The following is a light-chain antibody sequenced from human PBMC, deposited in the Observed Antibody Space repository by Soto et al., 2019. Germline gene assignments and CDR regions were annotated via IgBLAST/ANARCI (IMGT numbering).Light chain of an antibody. V-gene: IGLV3-1*01. J-gene: IGLJ1*01. Sequence: SYELTQPPSVSVSPGQTASITCSGDKLGDKYACWYQQKPGQSPVLVIYQDSKRPSGIPERFSGSNSGNTATLTISGTQAMDEDDYYCQAWDSSTDYVFGTGTKLTVL. CDR3: QAWDSSTDYV. CDR1: KLGDKY. CDR2: QDS.